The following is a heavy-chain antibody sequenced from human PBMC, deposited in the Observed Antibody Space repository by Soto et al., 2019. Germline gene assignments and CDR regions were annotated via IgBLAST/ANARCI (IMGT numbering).Heavy chain of an antibody. CDR1: GGDFGSDY. V-gene: IGHV4-34*01. J-gene: IGHJ5*02. CDR3: ARGPAGYYYGSGSYPPGWFDP. D-gene: IGHD3-10*01. Sequence: LSVERAINGGDFGSDYWRWIREPTGKGLEWIGEINHSGSTNYNPSLKSRVTISVDTSKNQFSLKLSSVTAADTAVYYCARGPAGYYYGSGSYPPGWFDPWGQG. CDR2: INHSGST.